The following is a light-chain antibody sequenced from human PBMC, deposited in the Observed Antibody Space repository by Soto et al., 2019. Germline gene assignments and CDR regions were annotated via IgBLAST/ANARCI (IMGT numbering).Light chain of an antibody. J-gene: IGKJ4*01. V-gene: IGKV3-20*01. Sequence: EIVLTQSPGTLSLSPGARATLSCRASQSVSSSTSLAWYQLKTGQAPRLLIYGASSRAVGVPDRFSGSGSGTDFPLTIRGLEPEDFAVYYCQQYGDAPLTFGGGTKVEI. CDR1: QSVSSSTS. CDR2: GAS. CDR3: QQYGDAPLT.